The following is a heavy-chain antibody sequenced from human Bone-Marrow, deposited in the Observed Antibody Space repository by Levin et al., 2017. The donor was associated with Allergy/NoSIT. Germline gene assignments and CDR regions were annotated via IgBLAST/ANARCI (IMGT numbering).Heavy chain of an antibody. J-gene: IGHJ5*02. CDR1: GFSFSGSA. CDR3: TRHTETLSSTWYFWLDP. CDR2: IRSKTNSYAT. V-gene: IGHV3-73*01. Sequence: GGSLRLSCAASGFSFSGSAMHWVRQASGNGLEWVGRIRSKTNSYATAYAASVKGRFTISRDDSKNTAYLQMNSLKTEDTAVYYCTRHTETLSSTWYFWLDPWGQGTLVTVSS. D-gene: IGHD6-13*01.